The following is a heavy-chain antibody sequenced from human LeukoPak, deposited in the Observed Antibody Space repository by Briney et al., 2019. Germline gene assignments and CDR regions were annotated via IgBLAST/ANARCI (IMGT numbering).Heavy chain of an antibody. CDR2: IYPDSSET. CDR1: GHSFTDYW. CDR3: ARHDRSVNYRRFDY. V-gene: IGHV5-51*01. D-gene: IGHD1-7*01. Sequence: GDSLKISCKGSGHSFTDYWVAWVRQMPEKGLEWMGIIYPDSSETRYSPSFQGQVTMSADKSISTTYLQWSSLKASDTAMYYCARHDRSVNYRRFDYWGQGTLVTVSS. J-gene: IGHJ4*02.